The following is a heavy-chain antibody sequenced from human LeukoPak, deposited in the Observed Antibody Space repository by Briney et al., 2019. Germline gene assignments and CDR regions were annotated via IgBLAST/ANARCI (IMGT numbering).Heavy chain of an antibody. J-gene: IGHJ4*02. CDR1: GGSISSYY. V-gene: IGHV4-4*07. Sequence: SETLSLTCTVSGGSISSYYWSWIRQPAGKGLEWIGRIYTSGSTNYNPSLKSRVTMSVDTSKNQFSLKLSSVTAADTAVYYCARGRHQGYCGGDCYSPYFDYWGQGTLVTVSS. CDR2: IYTSGST. CDR3: ARGRHQGYCGGDCYSPYFDY. D-gene: IGHD2-21*01.